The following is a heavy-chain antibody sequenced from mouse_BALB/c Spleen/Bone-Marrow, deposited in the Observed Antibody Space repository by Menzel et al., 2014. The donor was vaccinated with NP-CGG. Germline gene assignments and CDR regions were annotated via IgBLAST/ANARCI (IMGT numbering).Heavy chain of an antibody. Sequence: DVKLVESGGGLVKPGGSLKLSCAASGFTFSSYAMSWVRQTPERRLEWVASISSGGSTYYPDSVKGRFTISRDNARNILYLQMSSLRSEDTAMYYCAREEYGQKVYAMDYWGQGTSVTVSS. J-gene: IGHJ4*01. V-gene: IGHV5-6-5*01. CDR1: GFTFSSYA. D-gene: IGHD2-10*02. CDR3: AREEYGQKVYAMDY. CDR2: ISSGGST.